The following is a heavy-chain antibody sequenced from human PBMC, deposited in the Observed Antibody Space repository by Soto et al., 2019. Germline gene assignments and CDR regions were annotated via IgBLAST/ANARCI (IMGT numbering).Heavy chain of an antibody. J-gene: IGHJ6*02. CDR3: ASPYSNSKYYGMDV. Sequence: EVQLVESGGGLVKPGGSLRLSCVASGFTFSSYSVNWVRQAPGKGLEWVSSISSSSSYMYYADSVKGRFTISRDNAKNSLYLQMNSRRAEDTAVYYCASPYSNSKYYGMDVWGQGTTVTVSS. CDR1: GFTFSSYS. CDR2: ISSSSSYM. V-gene: IGHV3-21*01. D-gene: IGHD6-13*01.